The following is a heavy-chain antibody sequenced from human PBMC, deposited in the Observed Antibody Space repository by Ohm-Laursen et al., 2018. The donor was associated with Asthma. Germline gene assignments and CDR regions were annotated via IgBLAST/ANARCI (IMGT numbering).Heavy chain of an antibody. J-gene: IGHJ1*01. CDR3: ARIGPEWELPGRESSLHH. D-gene: IGHD1-26*01. Sequence: GSLRLSCAASGYTFSRYSIHWVRQAPGKGLEWVASISTASTFIYYADSVRGRFTTSRDNARNSVYLQMNSPRAEDTALYYCARIGPEWELPGRESSLHHGGRGTQVTVSS. CDR2: ISTASTFI. V-gene: IGHV3-21*01. CDR1: GYTFSRYS.